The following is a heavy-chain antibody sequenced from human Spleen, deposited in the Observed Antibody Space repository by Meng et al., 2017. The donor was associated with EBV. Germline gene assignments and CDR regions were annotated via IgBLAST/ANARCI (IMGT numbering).Heavy chain of an antibody. CDR2: IYYGGTT. CDR3: VREAGGTIAVAGARGFDN. V-gene: IGHV4-39*07. J-gene: IGHJ4*02. D-gene: IGHD6-19*01. Sequence: PVLVHTSDLLASPCVGSGNSIRYNHYFVGWMPQPPWTGLAWPGSIYYGGTTYYHPSLKRRVTTSADTSKNQFSLNLTSVTAADAPVYFCVREAGGTIAVAGARGFDNWGQGTLVTVSS. CDR1: GNSIRYNHYF.